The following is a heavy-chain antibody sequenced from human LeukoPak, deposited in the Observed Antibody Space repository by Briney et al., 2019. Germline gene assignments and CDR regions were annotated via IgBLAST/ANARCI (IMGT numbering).Heavy chain of an antibody. Sequence: PSETLSLTCTVSGGSISNSIYYWGWIRQPPGKGLEWIGSIYYSGSTYYNPSLESRVTISVDTSKSQFSLKLSSVTAADTAVYYCARHYMVRGPLSYWYFDLWGRGTLVTVSS. CDR1: GGSISNSIYY. J-gene: IGHJ2*01. D-gene: IGHD3-10*01. CDR2: IYYSGST. V-gene: IGHV4-39*01. CDR3: ARHYMVRGPLSYWYFDL.